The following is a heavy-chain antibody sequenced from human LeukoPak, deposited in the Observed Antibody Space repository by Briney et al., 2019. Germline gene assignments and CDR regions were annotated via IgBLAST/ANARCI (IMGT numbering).Heavy chain of an antibody. J-gene: IGHJ6*02. V-gene: IGHV1-2*02. CDR1: GYTFTGYY. CDR3: ARWPTGRVLYGMDV. D-gene: IGHD3-10*01. Sequence: ASVKVSCKASGYTFTGYYMHWVRQAPGQGLEWMGWINPNSGGTNYAQKFQGRVTMTRDTSISTAYMELSRLRSDDTAVYYCARWPTGRVLYGMDVWGQGTTVTVSS. CDR2: INPNSGGT.